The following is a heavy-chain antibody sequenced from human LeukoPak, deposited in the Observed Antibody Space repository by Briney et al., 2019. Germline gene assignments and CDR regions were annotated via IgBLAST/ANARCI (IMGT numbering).Heavy chain of an antibody. D-gene: IGHD5-24*01. CDR3: ARRDIVATIST. Sequence: PSETLSLTCTVSGGSISSSSYHWAWIRQPPGKGLEWIGSIFYSGTTFYNPSLKSRLTISVDTSKNQFSLRLSFVTAADTAVYYCARRDIVATISTWGQGTLVTVSS. J-gene: IGHJ4*02. V-gene: IGHV4-39*01. CDR2: IFYSGTT. CDR1: GGSISSSSYH.